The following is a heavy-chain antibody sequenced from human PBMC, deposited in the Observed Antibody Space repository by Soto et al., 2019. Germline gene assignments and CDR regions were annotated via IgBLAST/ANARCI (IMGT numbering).Heavy chain of an antibody. D-gene: IGHD1-1*01. CDR1: GYTFSDYY. Sequence: ASVKVSCKASGYTFSDYYIHWVRQAPGQGLEWMGWINPNSGGTKYAPKFQGGVTMTRDTSITTAYMELSRLRSGDTAVYYCAREPATAKTEGVYXWGQGTLVTVSX. CDR3: AREPATAKTEGVYX. CDR2: INPNSGGT. V-gene: IGHV1-2*02. J-gene: IGHJ4*02.